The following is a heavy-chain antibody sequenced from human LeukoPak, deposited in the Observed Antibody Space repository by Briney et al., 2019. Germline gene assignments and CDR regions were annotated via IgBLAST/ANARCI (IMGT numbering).Heavy chain of an antibody. D-gene: IGHD3-10*01. CDR1: GFTFSSYS. V-gene: IGHV3-21*04. Sequence: PGGSLRLSCAASGFTFSSYSMNWVRQAPGKGLEWVLSISSSSSYIYYADSVKGRFTISRDNAKNSLYLQMNSLRAEDTAVYYCARGGVAYGGYGMDVWGQGTTVTVSS. CDR2: ISSSSSYI. J-gene: IGHJ6*02. CDR3: ARGGVAYGGYGMDV.